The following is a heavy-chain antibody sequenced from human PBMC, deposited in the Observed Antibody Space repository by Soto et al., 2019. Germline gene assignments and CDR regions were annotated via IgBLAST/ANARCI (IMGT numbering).Heavy chain of an antibody. D-gene: IGHD2-2*01. Sequence: QVQLVQSGAEVKKPGSSVKVSCKASGGTFSSYAISWVRQVPGHGLEWMGGIIPISVTTNYAQKFQGRVTITADEYKSTAYMELSSLRSEDTAVYYCARSQGSSTSLEIYYYCYYGMDVWGQGTTVTVSS. V-gene: IGHV1-69*01. CDR3: ARSQGSSTSLEIYYYCYYGMDV. J-gene: IGHJ6*02. CDR1: GGTFSSYA. CDR2: IIPISVTT.